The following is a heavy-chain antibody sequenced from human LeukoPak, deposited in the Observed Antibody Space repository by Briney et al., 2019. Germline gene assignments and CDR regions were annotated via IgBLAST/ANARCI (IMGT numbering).Heavy chain of an antibody. CDR3: ARFDYIWETHGMDAFDI. Sequence: SETLSLTCAVSGYSISRGYSWGWVRPPPGKGLECMGTIHHSGSTYYSPSLKSRLTISLDTSKNHFSLKLTSVTAADTAVYYCARFDYIWETHGMDAFDIWGQGTVVTVSS. CDR2: IHHSGST. J-gene: IGHJ3*02. CDR1: GYSISRGYS. D-gene: IGHD3-16*01. V-gene: IGHV4-38-2*01.